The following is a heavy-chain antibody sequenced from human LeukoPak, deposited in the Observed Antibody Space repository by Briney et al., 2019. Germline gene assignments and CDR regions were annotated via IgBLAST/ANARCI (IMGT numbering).Heavy chain of an antibody. CDR2: TYYRSKWHT. D-gene: IGHD3-22*01. J-gene: IGHJ4*02. CDR1: GDSVSSNRAS. CDR3: ARGKYDNSGHYSGFEY. Sequence: SQTLSLTCAISGDSVSSNRASWNWIRQSPSRGLEWLGRTYYRSKWHTDYAASVKTRLIINVDTSKNQFSLQLNSVTPEDTALYYCARGKYDNSGHYSGFEYWGQGTLVTVSS. V-gene: IGHV6-1*01.